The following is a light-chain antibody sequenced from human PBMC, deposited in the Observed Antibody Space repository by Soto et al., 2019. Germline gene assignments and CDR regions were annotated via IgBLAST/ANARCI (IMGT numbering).Light chain of an antibody. CDR1: SSDVGSHDL. CDR2: DVS. J-gene: IGLJ1*01. CDR3: SSFTSSTTYV. V-gene: IGLV2-14*02. Sequence: QSALTQPASVSGSPGQSIAISCTGTSSDVGSHDLVSWYQQHPGKVPKLIIYDVSSRPSGVSNRFSGSKSGNTASLTISGLQAEDEADYYCSSFTSSTTYVLGTGTKVTVL.